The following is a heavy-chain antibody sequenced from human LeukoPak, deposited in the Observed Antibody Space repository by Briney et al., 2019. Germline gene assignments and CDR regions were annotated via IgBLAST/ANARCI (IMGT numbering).Heavy chain of an antibody. J-gene: IGHJ5*02. CDR2: IWYDASNK. Sequence: GGSLRLSCAASGFTFSSFGMHWVRQAPGKGLEWVAVIWYDASNKYYADSAKGRFTISRDNSKNTLYLQMNSLRDDDTAVYYCVRGVGVSRFNYLDPWGQGTLVTVSS. V-gene: IGHV3-33*01. CDR3: VRGVGVSRFNYLDP. CDR1: GFTFSSFG. D-gene: IGHD1-7*01.